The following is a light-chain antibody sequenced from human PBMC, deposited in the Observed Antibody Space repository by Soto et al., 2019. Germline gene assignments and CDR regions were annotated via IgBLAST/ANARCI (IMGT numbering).Light chain of an antibody. V-gene: IGKV4-1*01. Sequence: DIVMTQSPDSLAVSLGERATINCKSSQSVFYSSINKNYLAWYQQKPGQPPKLLIYWASTRESGVPDRFSGSGSGTEFTLTISSLQAEDVAVYYCQQYYSMYTFGQGTKLEIK. J-gene: IGKJ2*01. CDR1: QSVFYSSINKNY. CDR2: WAS. CDR3: QQYYSMYT.